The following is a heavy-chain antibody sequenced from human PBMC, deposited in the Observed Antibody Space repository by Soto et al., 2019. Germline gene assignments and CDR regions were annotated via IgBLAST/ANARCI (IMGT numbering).Heavy chain of an antibody. V-gene: IGHV1-24*01. J-gene: IGHJ5*02. CDR2: FDPENDET. Sequence: ASVNVSCKVSGYTLSEVAIRWVRQTPGEGLEWIGGFDPENDETSYAQNFQGRVTLTEDTSTDTAYLELSGLRSEDTAIYYCTIAAYCSGATCYSGYNWFHPWGQGSLVTVSS. CDR3: TIAAYCSGATCYSGYNWFHP. CDR1: GYTLSEVA. D-gene: IGHD2-2*01.